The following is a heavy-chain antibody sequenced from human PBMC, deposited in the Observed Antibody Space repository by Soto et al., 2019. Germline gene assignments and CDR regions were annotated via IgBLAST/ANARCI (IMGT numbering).Heavy chain of an antibody. J-gene: IGHJ6*03. Sequence: QVQLVQSGAEVKKPGSSVRISCAASGATFNDYTFTRVRRAPGQGLEWMGRVIPLLDASNYAEKFQDRVTITADRSTSTVYMELSGLKSEDSAIYYCASGKSQMTQDRMGFYYYMDVWGKGTTVTVSS. CDR3: ASGKSQMTQDRMGFYYYMDV. CDR1: GATFNDYT. V-gene: IGHV1-69*08. CDR2: VIPLLDAS. D-gene: IGHD2-15*01.